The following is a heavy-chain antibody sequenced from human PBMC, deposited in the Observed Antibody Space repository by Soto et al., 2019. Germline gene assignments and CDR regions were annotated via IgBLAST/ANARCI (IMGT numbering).Heavy chain of an antibody. D-gene: IGHD3-3*02. CDR3: ARSFSDLPSFDY. V-gene: IGHV3-11*06. Sequence: PGGSLRLSCAASGFTFSDYYMSWIRQAPGKGLEWVSYISSSSSYTNYADSVKGRFTISRDNAKNSLFLQMNSLRAEDTAVYYCARSFSDLPSFDYWGQGTLVTVSS. J-gene: IGHJ4*02. CDR1: GFTFSDYY. CDR2: ISSSSSYT.